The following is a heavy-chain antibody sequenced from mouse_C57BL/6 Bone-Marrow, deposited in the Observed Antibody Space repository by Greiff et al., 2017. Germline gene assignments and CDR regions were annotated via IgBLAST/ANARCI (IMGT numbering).Heavy chain of an antibody. CDR3: ARLRVLTPMDY. D-gene: IGHD1-1*01. J-gene: IGHJ4*01. V-gene: IGHV1-7*01. CDR2: INPSSGYT. Sequence: VQLQQSGAELAKPGASVKLSCTASGYTFTGYWMHWVKQRPGQGLEWIGYINPSSGYTKYNQKFKDKATLTADKSSSTAYMQLSSLTYEDSAVDYCARLRVLTPMDYWGQGTSVTVSS. CDR1: GYTFTGYW.